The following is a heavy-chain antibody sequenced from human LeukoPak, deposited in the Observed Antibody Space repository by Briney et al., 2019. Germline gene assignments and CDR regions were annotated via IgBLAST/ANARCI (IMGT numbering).Heavy chain of an antibody. D-gene: IGHD4-17*01. Sequence: ASVKVSCKASGYTFTSYYMHWVRQAPGQGLEWMGIINPSGGSTSYAQKFQGRVTMTRDTSTSTVHMELSSLRSEDTAVYYCARDWSGDYELDYWGQGTLVTVSS. CDR3: ARDWSGDYELDY. V-gene: IGHV1-46*01. CDR1: GYTFTSYY. CDR2: INPSGGST. J-gene: IGHJ4*02.